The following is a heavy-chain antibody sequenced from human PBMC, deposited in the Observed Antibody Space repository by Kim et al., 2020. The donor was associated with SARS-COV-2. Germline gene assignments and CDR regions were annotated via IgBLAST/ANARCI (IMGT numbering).Heavy chain of an antibody. V-gene: IGHV4-39*01. Sequence: SETLSLTCTVSGGSISSSSYYWGWIRQPPGKGLEWIGSIYYSGSTYYNPSLKSRVTISVDTSKNQFSLKLSSVTAADTAVYYCAGTYYDFWSGYYNQYWFDPWGQGTLVTVSS. CDR2: IYYSGST. D-gene: IGHD3-3*01. CDR3: AGTYYDFWSGYYNQYWFDP. J-gene: IGHJ5*02. CDR1: GGSISSSSYY.